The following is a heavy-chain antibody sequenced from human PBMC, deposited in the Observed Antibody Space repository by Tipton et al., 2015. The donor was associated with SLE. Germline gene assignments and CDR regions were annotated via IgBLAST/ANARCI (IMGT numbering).Heavy chain of an antibody. V-gene: IGHV4-59*01. CDR2: IYHTGST. CDR3: ASSSRRADH. D-gene: IGHD3-10*01. J-gene: IGHJ4*02. CDR1: GGSITGYH. Sequence: TLSLTCTVSGGSITGYHWSWIRQPPGKGLEWIGYIYHTGSTNYNPSLKSRITISLDTSKNQFSLKLSSVTAADTAVYYCASSSRRADHWGQGTLVTVSS.